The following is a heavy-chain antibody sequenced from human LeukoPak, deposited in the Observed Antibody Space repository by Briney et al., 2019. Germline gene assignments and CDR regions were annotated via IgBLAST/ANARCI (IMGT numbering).Heavy chain of an antibody. CDR2: IYYSGST. Sequence: SETLSLTCTVSGGSMSRSTYYWGWIRQPPGKGPEWIGSIYYSGSTYYNGSLKSRVTISVDTSMKQFSLKLSSVTATDTAGYACASEGYMGAGGRGMQCDFWGQGTVVTVSS. J-gene: IGHJ4*02. V-gene: IGHV4-39*01. CDR1: GGSMSRSTYY. CDR3: ASEGYMGAGGRGMQCDF. D-gene: IGHD1-26*01.